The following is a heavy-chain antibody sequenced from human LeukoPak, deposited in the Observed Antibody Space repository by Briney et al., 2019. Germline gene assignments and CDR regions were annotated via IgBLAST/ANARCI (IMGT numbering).Heavy chain of an antibody. D-gene: IGHD3-10*01. V-gene: IGHV4-39*01. J-gene: IGHJ4*02. CDR1: GGSVSSSSYY. CDR3: ARQGGSGRSLDY. CDR2: ISYSGST. Sequence: SETLSLTCIVSGGSVSSSSYYWGWVRQPPGKGLEWIGTISYSGSTYYNPSLKSRVTISVDTSNNQFSLKLTSVTAADTAVYYCARQGGSGRSLDYWGQGTLVTVSS.